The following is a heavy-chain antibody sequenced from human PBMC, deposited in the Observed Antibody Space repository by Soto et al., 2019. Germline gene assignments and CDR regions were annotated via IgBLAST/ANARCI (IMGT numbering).Heavy chain of an antibody. CDR2: IYSDGST. D-gene: IGHD6-13*01. Sequence: GGSLRLSCVASGFTGSGIYMSWVRQASGKGLEWVSLIYSDGSTYYAGSVKGRFTISRDNSKNTLFLQMNSLRAEDTAVYYCARVGTLTGAVHYRGQGTLVTVSS. J-gene: IGHJ4*02. V-gene: IGHV3-66*01. CDR1: GFTGSGIY. CDR3: ARVGTLTGAVHY.